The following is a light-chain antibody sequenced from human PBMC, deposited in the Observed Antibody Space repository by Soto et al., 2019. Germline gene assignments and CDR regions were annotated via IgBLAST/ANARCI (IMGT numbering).Light chain of an antibody. CDR3: QQYNEWPYT. V-gene: IGKV3-15*01. CDR1: QSISSN. J-gene: IGKJ2*01. Sequence: EILMTQSPATLSVSPGERATLSCRASQSISSNLAWYQQKPGQAPRFLIYGASTRATNIPARFSGSGSGTEITLTIRSLQTEDFAVYYCQQYNEWPYTFGQGTKLEIK. CDR2: GAS.